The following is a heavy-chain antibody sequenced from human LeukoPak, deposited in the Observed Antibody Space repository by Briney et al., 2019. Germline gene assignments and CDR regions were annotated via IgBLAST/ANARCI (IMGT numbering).Heavy chain of an antibody. Sequence: PSQTLSLTCNVTAGSISRYYWSWIRQPAGKGLEWMGRISTSGSTNYNPSLKSRVTMSVDTSNNQFSLKLSSVTAADTAVYYCARVSHYYDSSGYYYVRAFDIWGQGTMVTVSS. J-gene: IGHJ3*02. D-gene: IGHD3-22*01. V-gene: IGHV4-4*07. CDR2: ISTSGST. CDR3: ARVSHYYDSSGYYYVRAFDI. CDR1: AGSISRYY.